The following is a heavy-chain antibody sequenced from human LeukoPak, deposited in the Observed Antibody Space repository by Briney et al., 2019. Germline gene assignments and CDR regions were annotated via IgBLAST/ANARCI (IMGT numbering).Heavy chain of an antibody. D-gene: IGHD2-15*01. J-gene: IGHJ4*02. CDR2: IYYSGST. Sequence: PSETLSLTCAVYGGSFSGYYWSWIRQPPGKGLEWIGYIYYSGSTNYNPSLKSRVTISVDTSKNQFSLKLSSVTAADTAVYYCARWCSGGSCYSEDGRGGFDYWGQGTLVTVSS. CDR3: ARWCSGGSCYSEDGRGGFDY. CDR1: GGSFSGYY. V-gene: IGHV4-59*08.